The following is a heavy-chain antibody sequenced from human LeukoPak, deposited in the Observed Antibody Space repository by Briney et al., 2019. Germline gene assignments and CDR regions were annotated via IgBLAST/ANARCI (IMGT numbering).Heavy chain of an antibody. Sequence: GGSLRLSCAASGFSFSSYWMSWVRQAPGKGLEWVANIKQDGSENYYVDSVKGRFTISRDNAKNSLYLQMNSLRAEDTAVYYCARDLHCGGDCYPLTYWGQGTLVTVSS. J-gene: IGHJ4*02. CDR3: ARDLHCGGDCYPLTY. V-gene: IGHV3-7*01. CDR2: IKQDGSEN. D-gene: IGHD2-21*01. CDR1: GFSFSSYW.